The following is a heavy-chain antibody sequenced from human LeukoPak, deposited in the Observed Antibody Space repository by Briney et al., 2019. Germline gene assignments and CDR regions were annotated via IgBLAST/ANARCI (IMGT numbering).Heavy chain of an antibody. J-gene: IGHJ4*02. CDR1: GYTFTGYY. CDR2: INPNSGGT. CDR3: ARWGSMVRGVTKYFDY. V-gene: IGHV1-2*02. D-gene: IGHD3-10*01. Sequence: ASVKVSCKASGYTFTGYYMHWVRQAPGQGLEWMGWINPNSGGTNYAQKFQGRVTMTRDTSISTAYMELSRLRPDDTAVYYCARWGSMVRGVTKYFDYWGQGTLVTVSS.